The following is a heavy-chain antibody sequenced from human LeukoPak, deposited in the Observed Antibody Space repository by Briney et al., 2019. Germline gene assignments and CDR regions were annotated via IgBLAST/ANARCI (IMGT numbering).Heavy chain of an antibody. Sequence: VASVKVSCKASGYTFTGYYMHWVRQAPGQGLEWMGWISAYNGNTNYAQKLQGRVTMTTDTSTSTAYMELRSLRSDDTAVYYCARVLIYYDSSPLGYWGQGTLVTVSS. D-gene: IGHD3-22*01. V-gene: IGHV1-18*04. CDR3: ARVLIYYDSSPLGY. J-gene: IGHJ4*02. CDR2: ISAYNGNT. CDR1: GYTFTGYY.